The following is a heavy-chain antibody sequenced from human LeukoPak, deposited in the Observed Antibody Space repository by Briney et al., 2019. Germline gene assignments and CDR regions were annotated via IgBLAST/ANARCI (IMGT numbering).Heavy chain of an antibody. D-gene: IGHD2-15*01. Sequence: ASVKVSCKASGSTLTGAYMHWVRQAPGQGLEWMGWINPNSGGTNYAQKFQGRVTMTRDTSISTAYMELSRLRSDDTAVYYCARGKVGMASSDYWGQGTLVTVSS. CDR3: ARGKVGMASSDY. J-gene: IGHJ4*02. CDR2: INPNSGGT. V-gene: IGHV1-2*02. CDR1: GSTLTGAY.